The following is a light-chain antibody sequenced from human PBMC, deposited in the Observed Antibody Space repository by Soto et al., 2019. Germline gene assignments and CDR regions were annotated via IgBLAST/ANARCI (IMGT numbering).Light chain of an antibody. CDR2: DVS. CDR3: SSYAGSNNPVV. CDR1: SSDVGGYNY. Sequence: QSALTQPPSASGSPGQSVTISCTGTSSDVGGYNYVSWYQQHPGKAPKLMISDVSKRPSGVPDRFSGSKSGNTASLTVSGLQAEDEADYYCSSYAGSNNPVVFGGGTKVTVL. J-gene: IGLJ2*01. V-gene: IGLV2-8*01.